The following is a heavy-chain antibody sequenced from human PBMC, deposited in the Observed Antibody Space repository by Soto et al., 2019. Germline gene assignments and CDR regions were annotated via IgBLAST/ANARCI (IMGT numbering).Heavy chain of an antibody. D-gene: IGHD3-22*01. CDR3: ARDRVESGYPEYFQH. J-gene: IGHJ1*01. Sequence: GGSLRLSCAASGFTVSSNYMSWVRQAPGKGLEWVSVIYSGGSTYYSDSVKGRFSISRDNSKNTLYLQMNSLRAEDTAVYYCARDRVESGYPEYFQHWGQGTLVTVSS. CDR1: GFTVSSNY. V-gene: IGHV3-66*01. CDR2: IYSGGST.